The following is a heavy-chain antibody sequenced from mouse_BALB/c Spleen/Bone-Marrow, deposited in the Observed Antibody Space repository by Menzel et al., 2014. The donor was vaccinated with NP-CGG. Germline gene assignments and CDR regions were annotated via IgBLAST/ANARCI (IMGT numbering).Heavy chain of an antibody. J-gene: IGHJ4*01. CDR1: GFTFSSYT. CDR3: TRDQRYGNYIYAMDY. V-gene: IGHV5-6-4*01. Sequence: EVKVVESVGGLVKPGGSLKLSCAASGFTFSSYTMSWVRQTPEKRLEWVATISTGGSYTDYPDSVKGRFTISGDNAKNTLYLQMSSLKSEDTAMYYCTRDQRYGNYIYAMDYWGQGTSVTVSS. CDR2: ISTGGSYT. D-gene: IGHD2-10*02.